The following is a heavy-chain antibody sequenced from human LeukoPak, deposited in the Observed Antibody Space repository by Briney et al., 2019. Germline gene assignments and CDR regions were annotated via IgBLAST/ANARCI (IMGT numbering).Heavy chain of an antibody. CDR1: GFTFSNAW. CDR3: TVGSYLTG. J-gene: IGHJ4*02. CDR2: IKSKTDGGTT. Sequence: PGGSLRLSCAASGFTFSNAWMSWVRQAPGKGLEWVARIKSKTDGGTTDYAAPVKGRFTISRDDSKNTLYLQMNSLKTEDTAVYYCTVGSYLTGWGQGTLVTVSS. V-gene: IGHV3-15*01. D-gene: IGHD3-9*01.